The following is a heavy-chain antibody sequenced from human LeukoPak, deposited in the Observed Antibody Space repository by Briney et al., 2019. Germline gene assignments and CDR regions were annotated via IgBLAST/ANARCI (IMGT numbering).Heavy chain of an antibody. J-gene: IGHJ6*03. V-gene: IGHV3-23*01. CDR1: GFTFSSYG. Sequence: GGSLRLSCAASGFTFSSYGMSWVRQAPGRGLEWVSAISGSGGSTYYADSVKGRFTISRDSAKSSLYLQMNSLRAEDTAVYYCARDGYYGSGSYLPSGYYYYYMDVWGKGTTVTISS. CDR3: ARDGYYGSGSYLPSGYYYYYMDV. CDR2: ISGSGGST. D-gene: IGHD3-10*01.